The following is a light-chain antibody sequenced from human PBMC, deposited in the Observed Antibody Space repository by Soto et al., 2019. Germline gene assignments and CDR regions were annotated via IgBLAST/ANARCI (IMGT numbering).Light chain of an antibody. CDR2: SND. V-gene: IGLV1-44*01. CDR1: SSNIGSNA. J-gene: IGLJ3*02. CDR3: AAWDDSLNGWV. Sequence: QSVLTQPPSASGTPGQRVTISCSGSSSNIGSNAVHWYHQVPGTAPKLLINSNDQRPSGVPDRFSGSKSGTSASLAISGLLSDDEADYYCAAWDDSLNGWVFGGGTKLTVL.